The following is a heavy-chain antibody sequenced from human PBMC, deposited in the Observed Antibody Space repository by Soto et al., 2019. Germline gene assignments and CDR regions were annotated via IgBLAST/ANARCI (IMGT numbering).Heavy chain of an antibody. CDR2: ISGSGGST. Sequence: PGGSLRLSCAASGFTFSSYAMSWVRQAPGKGLEWVSAISGSGGSTYYADSVKGRFTISRDNSKNTLYLQMNSLRAEDTAVYYCAKIIGVRYFPLRGYYMDVWGKGTTVTVSS. J-gene: IGHJ6*03. D-gene: IGHD3-9*01. CDR3: AKIIGVRYFPLRGYYMDV. V-gene: IGHV3-23*01. CDR1: GFTFSSYA.